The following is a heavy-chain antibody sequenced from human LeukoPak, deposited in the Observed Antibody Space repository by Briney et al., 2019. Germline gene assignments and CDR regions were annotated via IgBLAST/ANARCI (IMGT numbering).Heavy chain of an antibody. D-gene: IGHD1-26*01. CDR1: GFTFSSYG. J-gene: IGHJ4*02. V-gene: IGHV3-33*01. Sequence: GSLRLSCAASGFTFSSYGMHWVRQAPGKGLEWVAVIWYDGSNKYYADSMKGRFTISRDNSKNTLYLQMNSLRAEDTAVYYCARGDPVGYYFDYWGQGTLVTVSS. CDR3: ARGDPVGYYFDY. CDR2: IWYDGSNK.